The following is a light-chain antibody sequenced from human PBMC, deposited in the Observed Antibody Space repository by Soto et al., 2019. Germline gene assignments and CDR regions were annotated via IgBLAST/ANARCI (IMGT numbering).Light chain of an antibody. J-gene: IGKJ1*01. V-gene: IGKV1-6*01. CDR1: QAIRND. Sequence: AIQVTQSPSSLSASVGDTVTITCRAGQAIRNDIAWYQQKPGKAPNLLIYSASKLHNGVPSRFRGSGSGTDFTLTISSLQPEDFATYYCLQDYEYPWTFGQGTKVDIK. CDR3: LQDYEYPWT. CDR2: SAS.